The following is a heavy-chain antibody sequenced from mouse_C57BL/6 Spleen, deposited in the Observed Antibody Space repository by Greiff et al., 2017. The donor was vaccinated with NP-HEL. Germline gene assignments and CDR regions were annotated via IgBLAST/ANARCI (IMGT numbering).Heavy chain of an antibody. CDR2: IYPGDGDT. CDR1: GYAFSSSW. CDR3: ARGDGNYFDY. D-gene: IGHD2-1*01. J-gene: IGHJ2*01. Sequence: QVQLKESGPELVKPGASVKISCKASGYAFSSSWMNWVKQRPGKGLEWIGRIYPGDGDTNYNGKFKGKATLTADKSSSTAYTQLSSLTSEDSAVYFCARGDGNYFDYWGQGTTLTVSS. V-gene: IGHV1-82*01.